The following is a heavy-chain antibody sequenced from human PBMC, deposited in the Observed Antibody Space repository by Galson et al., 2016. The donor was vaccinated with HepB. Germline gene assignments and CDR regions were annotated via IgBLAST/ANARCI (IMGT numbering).Heavy chain of an antibody. D-gene: IGHD2-2*01. V-gene: IGHV3-49*04. Sequence: SLRLSCASSGITFGNFIMSWVRQAPGQGLEWVASIRTKAEGGTTEYAESVKGRFSISRDDSKSTAYLQMNRLKSEETAVYYCSVGHFARYGGRGTVVTVSS. J-gene: IGHJ4*02. CDR2: IRTKAEGGTT. CDR3: SVGHFARY. CDR1: GITFGNFI.